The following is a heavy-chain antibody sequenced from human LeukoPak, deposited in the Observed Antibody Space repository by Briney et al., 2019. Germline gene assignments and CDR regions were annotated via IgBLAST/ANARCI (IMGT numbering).Heavy chain of an antibody. CDR1: GFTFDDYA. J-gene: IGHJ6*02. CDR2: ISWNSGSI. D-gene: IGHD1-26*01. CDR3: AKAEPPGRYYYYGMDV. V-gene: IGHV3-9*01. Sequence: SLRLSCGPSGFTFDDYAMHWVRQAPGKGLEWVSGISWNSGSIGYADSVKGRFTISRDNDKYSLYLQMNSLRAEDTALYYCAKAEPPGRYYYYGMDVWGQGTTVTVSS.